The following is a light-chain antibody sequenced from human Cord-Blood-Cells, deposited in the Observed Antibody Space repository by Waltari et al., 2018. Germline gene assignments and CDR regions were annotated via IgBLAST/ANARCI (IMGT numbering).Light chain of an antibody. CDR2: GAS. V-gene: IGKV3-15*01. CDR1: QSVSSN. Sequence: EIVMTQSPATLSFSPGERATLSCRASQSVSSNLAWYQHNPGQAPRLLIDGASTRATGIPARFSGRGSGTEFTLTISSLQSEDFAVYYCQQYNNWLALTFGGGTKVEIK. J-gene: IGKJ4*01. CDR3: QQYNNWLALT.